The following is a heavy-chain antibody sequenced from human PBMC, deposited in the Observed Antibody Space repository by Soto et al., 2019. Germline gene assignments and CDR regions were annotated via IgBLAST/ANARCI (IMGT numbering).Heavy chain of an antibody. CDR1: GGYIRGGDYF. V-gene: IGHV4-30-4*01. CDR3: AREGRGYYGSGSYLF. D-gene: IGHD3-10*01. CDR2: IYYNGST. Sequence: QMQLQESGPGLVKPSQTLSLTCSVSGGYIRGGDYFWSWIRQPPGKGLEWIGYIYYNGSTYYNPSLKSRITISVDTSKDQFSLNLNSVTAADTAIYYCAREGRGYYGSGSYLFWGQGTLVTVSS. J-gene: IGHJ4*02.